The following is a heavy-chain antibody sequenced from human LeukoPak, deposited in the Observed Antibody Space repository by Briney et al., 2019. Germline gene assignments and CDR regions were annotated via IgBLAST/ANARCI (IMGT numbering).Heavy chain of an antibody. CDR2: NFHTGHT. J-gene: IGHJ4*02. Sequence: SETLSLTCGVSGGSISSGDYPWSWIRQPPGKGLEWIGYNFHTGHTSYNPSLKSRVTISVDMSKNQLSLKLSSVTAADTAVYYCARGFYGSGSQFDYWGQGTLVTVSS. D-gene: IGHD3-10*01. CDR1: GGSISSGDYP. V-gene: IGHV4-30-2*01. CDR3: ARGFYGSGSQFDY.